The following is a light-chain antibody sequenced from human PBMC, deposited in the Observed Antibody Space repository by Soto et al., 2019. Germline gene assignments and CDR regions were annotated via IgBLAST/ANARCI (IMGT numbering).Light chain of an antibody. CDR2: DAS. V-gene: IGKV1-5*01. J-gene: IGKJ1*01. CDR3: LQYNGYYRT. CDR1: QTISGW. Sequence: DIQMTQSPSTLSASVGDTVTITCRASQTISGWLAWYQQRPGKAPNLLIFDASTLESGVPSRFSGSGSGTTFTLTIRSLQSDDFDTYYCLQYNGYYRTFGQAPKVDIK.